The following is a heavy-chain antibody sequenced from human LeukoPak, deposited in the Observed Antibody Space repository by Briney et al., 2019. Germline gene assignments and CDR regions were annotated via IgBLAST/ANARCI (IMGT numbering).Heavy chain of an antibody. CDR2: IYYSGST. D-gene: IGHD6-6*01. J-gene: IGHJ6*02. CDR1: GGSISSYY. CDR3: ARGRSSYYYGMDV. V-gene: IGHV4-59*01. Sequence: KPSETLSLTCTVSGGSISSYYWSWIRQPPGKGLEWIGYIYYSGSTNYNPSLKSRVTISVDTSKNQFSLKLSSVTAADTAVYYCARGRSSYYYGMDVWGQGTTVTVSS.